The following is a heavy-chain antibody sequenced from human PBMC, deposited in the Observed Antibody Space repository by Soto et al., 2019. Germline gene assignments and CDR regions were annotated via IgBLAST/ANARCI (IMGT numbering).Heavy chain of an antibody. D-gene: IGHD2-15*01. Sequence: QVQLQESGPGLVKPSQTLSLTCTVSGGSISSGNYYWSWIRQPPGKGLEGIGFISYSGSTYYSTSLKSRVTISVDTSKSQFSLTLSFVTAADTAVYYCATMGTPATGLYFFDYWGQGSLVTVSS. CDR1: GGSISSGNYY. V-gene: IGHV4-30-4*01. CDR3: ATMGTPATGLYFFDY. J-gene: IGHJ4*02. CDR2: ISYSGST.